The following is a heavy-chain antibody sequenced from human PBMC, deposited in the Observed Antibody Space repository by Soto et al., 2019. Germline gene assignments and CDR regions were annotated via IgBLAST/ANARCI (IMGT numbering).Heavy chain of an antibody. CDR2: IYTGSK. D-gene: IGHD6-6*01. J-gene: IGHJ5*02. CDR1: GGSISSGGYY. CDR3: ARRSSSSLGSLFDP. Sequence: SETLSLTCTVSGGSISSGGYYWSWIRQHPGKGLEWIVYIYTGSKNYNPSLESRVTMSVDTSKNQFSLKLSSVTPTDTAVYYCARRSSSSLGSLFDPWGRGILVTVSS. V-gene: IGHV4-39*01.